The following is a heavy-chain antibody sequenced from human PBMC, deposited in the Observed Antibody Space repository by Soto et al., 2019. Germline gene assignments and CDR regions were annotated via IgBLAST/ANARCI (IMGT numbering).Heavy chain of an antibody. V-gene: IGHV1-46*01. CDR2: INASDGNT. D-gene: IGHD3-9*01. CDR1: GYTFTSYY. J-gene: IGHJ6*02. CDR3: ARSEGGVLRYFDWLTLMDV. Sequence: ASVKVSCKASGYTFTSYYMHWVRQAPGQGLEWMGIINASDGNTSYAQKFQGRVTITRDTSASTAYMELSSLRSEDTAVYYCARSEGGVLRYFDWLTLMDVWGQGTTVTVSS.